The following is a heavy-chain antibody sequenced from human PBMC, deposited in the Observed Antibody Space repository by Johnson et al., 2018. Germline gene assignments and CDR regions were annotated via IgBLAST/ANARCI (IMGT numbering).Heavy chain of an antibody. J-gene: IGHJ3*02. CDR3: SRDLGESGDI. CDR1: GYTFTSYY. V-gene: IGHV1-46*01. Sequence: QVQLVESGAEVKKPGASVKVSCKASGYTFTSYYMHWVRQAPGQGLEWMGIINPSGGSTSYAQQFQGRVTMTRDTSTSAVYMELSSLRSEETAVYYWSRDLGESGDIWGQGTMVTVSS. CDR2: INPSGGST. D-gene: IGHD3-10*01.